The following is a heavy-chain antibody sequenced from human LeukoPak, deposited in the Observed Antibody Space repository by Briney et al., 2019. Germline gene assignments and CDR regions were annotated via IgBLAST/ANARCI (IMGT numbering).Heavy chain of an antibody. V-gene: IGHV3-7*01. CDR2: IKQDGSEK. CDR3: VRDTGGSGSYPDY. CDR1: GFTFSNYW. D-gene: IGHD1-26*01. Sequence: PGGSLRLSCAASGFTFSNYWMTWVRQAPEKRLEWVANIKQDGSEKYYVDSVKGRFTISRDNAKNSLYLQVNSLRAEDTAVYYCVRDTGGSGSYPDYWGPGTLVTVSS. J-gene: IGHJ4*02.